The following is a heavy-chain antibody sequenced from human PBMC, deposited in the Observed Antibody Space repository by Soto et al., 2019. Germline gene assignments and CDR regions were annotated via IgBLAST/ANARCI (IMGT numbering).Heavy chain of an antibody. V-gene: IGHV1-18*01. Sequence: QVQLVQSGAEVKKPGASVKVSCKTSGYTFTSYGFSWVRQAPGQGLEWMGWISAYNGNTNYAQKLQGSVTMTTDTSTSTAYMELRSLRSDDTAVYYCASHIYYDSSVGPWGQGTLVTVSS. D-gene: IGHD3-22*01. CDR1: GYTFTSYG. J-gene: IGHJ5*02. CDR2: ISAYNGNT. CDR3: ASHIYYDSSVGP.